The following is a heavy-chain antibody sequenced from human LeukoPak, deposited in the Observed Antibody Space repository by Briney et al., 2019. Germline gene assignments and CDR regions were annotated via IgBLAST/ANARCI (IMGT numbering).Heavy chain of an antibody. D-gene: IGHD2-2*02. CDR3: ARESPVRYCSSTSCYTWAWFDP. Sequence: GGSLRLSCAASGFTVSSNYMSWVRQAPGKGLEWVSVIYSGGSTYYADSVKGRFTISRDNSKNTLYLQMNSLRAEDTAVYYCARESPVRYCSSTSCYTWAWFDPWGQGTLVTVSS. V-gene: IGHV3-53*01. CDR2: IYSGGST. J-gene: IGHJ5*02. CDR1: GFTVSSNY.